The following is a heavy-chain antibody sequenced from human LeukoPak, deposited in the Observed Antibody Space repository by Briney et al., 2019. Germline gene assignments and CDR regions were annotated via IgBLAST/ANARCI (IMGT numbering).Heavy chain of an antibody. D-gene: IGHD6-13*01. CDR2: IYHGGST. CDR1: GGSISSGGYS. Sequence: SETLSLTCAVSGGSISSGGYSWSWIRQPPGKGLEWIGYIYHGGSTYYNPSLKSRVTISVDRSKNQFSLKLSSVTAADTAVYYCARGLSVVAAADLYFDYWGQGTLVTVSS. CDR3: ARGLSVVAAADLYFDY. V-gene: IGHV4-30-2*01. J-gene: IGHJ4*02.